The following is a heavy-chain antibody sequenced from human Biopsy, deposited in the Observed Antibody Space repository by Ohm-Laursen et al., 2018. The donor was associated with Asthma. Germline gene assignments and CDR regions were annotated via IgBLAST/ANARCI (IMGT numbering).Heavy chain of an antibody. J-gene: IGHJ4*02. V-gene: IGHV3-74*01. CDR1: GFTFSSHW. Sequence: GSLRLSCTASGFTFSSHWMHWVRQSPGKGLEWVGRVSKDGSRTAYADSMKGRLTISRDNAKNTLYLQLDSLRAEDTAVYFCARDQIDGRTAFDYWGQGTLVTVSS. CDR3: ARDQIDGRTAFDY. D-gene: IGHD2-21*02. CDR2: VSKDGSRT.